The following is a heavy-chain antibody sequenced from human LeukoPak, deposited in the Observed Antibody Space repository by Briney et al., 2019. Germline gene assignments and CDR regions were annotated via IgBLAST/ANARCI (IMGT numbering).Heavy chain of an antibody. J-gene: IGHJ3*02. CDR2: VNPNSGGT. CDR3: ASRTTYYYDSSGRASDRAFDI. Sequence: GASVKVSCKASGYTFTGCYMHWVRQAPGQGLEWMGWVNPNSGGTNYAQKFQGRVTMTRDTSISTAYLQWSSLKASDTAMYYCASRTTYYYDSSGRASDRAFDIWGQGTMVTVSS. CDR1: GYTFTGCY. D-gene: IGHD3-22*01. V-gene: IGHV1-2*02.